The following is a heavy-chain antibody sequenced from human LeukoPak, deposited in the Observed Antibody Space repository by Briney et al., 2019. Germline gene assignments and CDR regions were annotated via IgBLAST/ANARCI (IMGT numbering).Heavy chain of an antibody. CDR2: ILSDGSKE. Sequence: GGSLRLSCAASGFTFSSYGMHWVRQAPGKGLEWVAVILSDGSKEFYTDSVKGRFTISRDNSKNTLYLQMNSLRAEDTAVYYCARESEAAFDIWGQGTMVTVSS. CDR1: GFTFSSYG. J-gene: IGHJ3*02. V-gene: IGHV3-33*01. CDR3: ARESEAAFDI.